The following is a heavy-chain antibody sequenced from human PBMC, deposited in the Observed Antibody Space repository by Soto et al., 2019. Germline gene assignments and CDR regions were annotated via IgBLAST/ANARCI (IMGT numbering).Heavy chain of an antibody. Sequence: QVQLRESGPRLVKLSGTLSLSCAVSGGSINSRNWWTWVRQPPGKSLEWIGEIDHSGSTKYNTSLKCPATISIELSRNQYSLNLTSATAADTAVYYCARDGPTGSGSYWDYFDLWGQGTLVTVSS. CDR3: ARDGPTGSGSYWDYFDL. V-gene: IGHV4-4*02. J-gene: IGHJ4*02. CDR2: IDHSGST. D-gene: IGHD3-10*01. CDR1: GGSINSRNW.